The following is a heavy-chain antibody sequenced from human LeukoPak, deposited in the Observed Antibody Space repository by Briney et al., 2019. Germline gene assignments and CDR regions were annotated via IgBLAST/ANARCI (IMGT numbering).Heavy chain of an antibody. CDR3: AKDHGPYYDSWLPAY. Sequence: PGGSLRLSCAASGFTFSNYWMTWVRQAPGKGLEWVSSISSSSDYIYDADSVKGRFTISRDNAKNTLYLQMNSLRAEDTAVYYCAKDHGPYYDSWLPAYWGQGTLVTVSA. CDR1: GFTFSNYW. V-gene: IGHV3-21*04. D-gene: IGHD3-22*01. J-gene: IGHJ4*02. CDR2: ISSSSDYI.